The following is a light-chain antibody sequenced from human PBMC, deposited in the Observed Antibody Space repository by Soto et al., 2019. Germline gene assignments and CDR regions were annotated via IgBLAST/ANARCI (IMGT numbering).Light chain of an antibody. CDR2: GAS. Sequence: EIVMTQSQVTLSLSPGDRATLSCRASQSVDNNFAWFQQRPGRAPRVLVYGASATATGIPARFSGSGSVTEFTLTNSSLQSEDFAVYYCQKYNDWPRTFGQGTKVEIK. V-gene: IGKV3-15*01. CDR1: QSVDNN. CDR3: QKYNDWPRT. J-gene: IGKJ1*01.